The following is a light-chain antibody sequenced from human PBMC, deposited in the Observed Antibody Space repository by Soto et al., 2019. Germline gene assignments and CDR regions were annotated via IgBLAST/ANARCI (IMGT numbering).Light chain of an antibody. CDR1: QSISSW. CDR3: QQSDTTPWT. V-gene: IGKV1-5*01. CDR2: DAS. Sequence: DIQVTQSPSTLSASVGDRVTITCRASQSISSWLAWYQQKPGKAPKLLIYDASSLESSVPSRFSGSGSGTEFNITISSLQPDDFATYYCQQSDTTPWTFGQGTKVDIK. J-gene: IGKJ1*01.